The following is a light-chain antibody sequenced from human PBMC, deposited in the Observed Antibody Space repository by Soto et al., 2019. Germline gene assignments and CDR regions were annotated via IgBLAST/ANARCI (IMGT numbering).Light chain of an antibody. CDR1: QSVSSSY. CDR2: GAS. V-gene: IGKV3-20*01. Sequence: EIVLTQSPGTLSLSPGERATLSCRASQSVSSSYLAWYQQKPGQAPRLLIYGASSRATGIPDRFSGSGSGTDFTLTISRLEPEDFAVYYCQQYHKWPPYTFGQGTKLEIK. J-gene: IGKJ2*01. CDR3: QQYHKWPPYT.